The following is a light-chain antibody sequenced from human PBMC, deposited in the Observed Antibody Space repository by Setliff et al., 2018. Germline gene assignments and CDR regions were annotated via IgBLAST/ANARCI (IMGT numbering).Light chain of an antibody. Sequence: QSALTQPASVSGSPGQSITISCSGTSNDVGSYDLVSWYQQHPGKAPKLIIYGVSDRPSGVSSRFSGSKSGNTAPLTISGLQTEDEADYYCNAYTAGTTYVFGTGTKVTVL. J-gene: IGLJ1*01. CDR1: SNDVGSYDL. V-gene: IGLV2-14*03. CDR3: NAYTAGTTYV. CDR2: GVS.